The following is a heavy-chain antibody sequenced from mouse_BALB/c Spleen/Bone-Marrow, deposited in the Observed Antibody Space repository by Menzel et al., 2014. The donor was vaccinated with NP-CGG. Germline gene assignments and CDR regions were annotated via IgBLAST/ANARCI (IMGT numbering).Heavy chain of an antibody. CDR3: AREGNYFDY. J-gene: IGHJ2*01. CDR1: GFSLTVYG. CDR2: IWGDGIT. Sequence: VKLMESGPGLVAPSQSLSITCTVSGFSLTVYGVNWVRQPPGKGLEWLGMIWGDGITDYNSAFKSRLSISKDDSKSQVFLKMNSLQTDDTAKYCCAREGNYFDYWGQGTTLTVSS. V-gene: IGHV2-6-7*01.